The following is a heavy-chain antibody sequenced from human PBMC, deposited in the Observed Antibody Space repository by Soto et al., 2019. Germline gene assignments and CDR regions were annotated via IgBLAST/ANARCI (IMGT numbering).Heavy chain of an antibody. J-gene: IGHJ4*02. Sequence: GGSLRHSCAASGLSFSSLAMIWVRQAPGKGLEWVSVISDRDGSTYFADSVKGRFTISRDDSKSTLYLQMNGLRGDDTAIYYCAKAISDYYAPSDYWGQGTQVTVSS. CDR2: ISDRDGST. CDR1: GLSFSSLA. D-gene: IGHD3-22*01. CDR3: AKAISDYYAPSDY. V-gene: IGHV3-23*01.